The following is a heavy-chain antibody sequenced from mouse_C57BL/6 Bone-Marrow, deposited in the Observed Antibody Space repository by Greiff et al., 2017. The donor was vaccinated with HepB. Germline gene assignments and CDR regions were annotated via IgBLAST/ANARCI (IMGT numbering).Heavy chain of an antibody. CDR2: ISDGGSYT. CDR3: ARDLTGTRDY. Sequence: EVQGVESGGGLVKPGGSLKLSCAASGFTFSSYAMSWVRQTPEKRLEWVATISDGGSYTYYPDNVKGRFTISRDNAKNNLYLQMSHLKSEDTAMYYCARDLTGTRDYWGQGTTLTVSS. J-gene: IGHJ2*01. CDR1: GFTFSSYA. V-gene: IGHV5-4*01. D-gene: IGHD4-1*01.